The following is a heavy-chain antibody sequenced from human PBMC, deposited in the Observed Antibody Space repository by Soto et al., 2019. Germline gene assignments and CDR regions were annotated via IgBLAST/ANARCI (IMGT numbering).Heavy chain of an antibody. V-gene: IGHV4-34*01. D-gene: IGHD3-9*01. CDR2: INHSGST. Sequence: SETLSLTFAVYGGSFSCYYGSWIRQTPGKGLEWIGEINHSGSTNYNPSLKSRVTISVDTSKNQFSLQLSSVTAADTAVYYCERPLYDILTGSHDAFDIWGQGTMVTVSS. CDR1: GGSFSCYY. J-gene: IGHJ3*02. CDR3: ERPLYDILTGSHDAFDI.